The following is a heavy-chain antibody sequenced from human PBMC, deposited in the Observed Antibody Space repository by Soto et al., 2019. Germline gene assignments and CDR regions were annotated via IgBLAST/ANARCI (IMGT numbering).Heavy chain of an antibody. CDR3: ARMTMVRGVIDYYARDV. V-gene: IGHV4-31*03. CDR1: GGSISSGGPY. D-gene: IGHD3-10*01. Sequence: QVQLQESGPGLVKPSQTLSLTCTVSGGSISSGGPYWGWIRQPPGKGLEWIGYIYYSGSTYYKSSRKSRVTISVDTSNNHVSLKLSSVTAADTAGYYCARMTMVRGVIDYYARDVWGQGTTVAFS. J-gene: IGHJ6*02. CDR2: IYYSGST.